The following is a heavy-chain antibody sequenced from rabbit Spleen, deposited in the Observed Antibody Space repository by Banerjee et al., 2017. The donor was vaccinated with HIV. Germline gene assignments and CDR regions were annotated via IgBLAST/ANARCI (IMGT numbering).Heavy chain of an antibody. J-gene: IGHJ4*01. Sequence: QSLEESGGDLVKPGASLTLTCKASGLDFSSNYYMCWVRQAPGKGLEWIGCIYAGSSGNTYYASWANGRFTISRSTSLNTVDLKMTSLTAADTATYFCARGVTSNPDYNDLWGPGTLVTVS. CDR1: GLDFSSNYY. CDR3: ARGVTSNPDYNDL. CDR2: IYAGSSGNT. D-gene: IGHD7-1*01. V-gene: IGHV1S40*01.